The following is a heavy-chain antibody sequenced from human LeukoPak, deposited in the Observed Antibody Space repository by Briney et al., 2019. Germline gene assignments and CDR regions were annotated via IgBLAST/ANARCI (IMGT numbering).Heavy chain of an antibody. CDR3: ARGGGRWLQEYYFDY. Sequence: KTSETLSLTCTVSGGSISSYYWSWIRQPPGKGLEWIGYIYYSGITYYNPSLKSRVTISVDTSKNQFSLKLSSVTAADTAVYYCARGGGRWLQEYYFDYWGQGTLVTVSS. V-gene: IGHV4-59*12. J-gene: IGHJ4*02. CDR2: IYYSGIT. D-gene: IGHD5-24*01. CDR1: GGSISSYY.